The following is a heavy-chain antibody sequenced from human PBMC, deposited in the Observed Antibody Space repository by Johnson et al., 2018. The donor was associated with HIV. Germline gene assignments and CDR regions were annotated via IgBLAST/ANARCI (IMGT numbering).Heavy chain of an antibody. CDR2: LFSGDTT. D-gene: IGHD6-19*01. Sequence: EQLVESGGGVVQPGRSLRLSCAASGFAVSGYYMSWVRQAPGKGLEWVSVLFSGDTTYYADSVNGRFTISRDNSKNTLYLQMNSLRAEDTAIYYCAKDMPYSSDWSDAFDVWGQGTMVTVSS. CDR1: GFAVSGYY. J-gene: IGHJ3*01. CDR3: AKDMPYSSDWSDAFDV. V-gene: IGHV3-66*01.